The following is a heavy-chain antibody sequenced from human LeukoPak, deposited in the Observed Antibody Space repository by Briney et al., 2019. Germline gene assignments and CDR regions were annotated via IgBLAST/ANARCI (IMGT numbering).Heavy chain of an antibody. CDR1: GFTFSSYW. Sequence: GGSLRLSCAASGFTFSSYWMHWVRQAPGKGLVWVSRINSDGRSTSYADSVKGRFTISRDNAKNTLYLQMNSLIAEDTAVYYCARGGGRLDFDYWGQGTLVTVSS. CDR3: ARGGGRLDFDY. J-gene: IGHJ4*02. D-gene: IGHD1-1*01. V-gene: IGHV3-74*01. CDR2: INSDGRST.